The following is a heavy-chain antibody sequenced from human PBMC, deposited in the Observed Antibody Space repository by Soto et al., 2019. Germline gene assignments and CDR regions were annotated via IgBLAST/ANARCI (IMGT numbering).Heavy chain of an antibody. J-gene: IGHJ3*02. CDR1: GGSISRYY. D-gene: IGHD3-16*01. V-gene: IGHV4-59*01. CDR3: ARVDRLRLGEFWNACDS. CDR2: IYSSGST. Sequence: SETLSLTCTVSGGSISRYYWSWIRQPPGKGLEWIGYIYSSGSTNYSPSLKIRVTISVDTSKNHFSLKLSSVTAADTAVYYCARVDRLRLGEFWNACDSWVQGTMVTVS.